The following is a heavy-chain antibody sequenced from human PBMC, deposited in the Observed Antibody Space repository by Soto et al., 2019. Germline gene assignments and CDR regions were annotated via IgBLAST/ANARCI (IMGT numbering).Heavy chain of an antibody. CDR2: ARNKANSYTT. CDR1: GLTFSDHY. CDR3: ARAYSNPPFYYYYGMTS. Sequence: EVQLVESGGGLVQPGGSLRLSCVASGLTFSDHYMDWVRQAPGKGLEWVGRARNKANSYTTEYAASVKGRFTISRDDSKNSVYLQMNSLKTEDTAVYYGARAYSNPPFYYYYGMTSGAKGPRSPSP. V-gene: IGHV3-72*01. D-gene: IGHD4-4*01. J-gene: IGHJ6*02.